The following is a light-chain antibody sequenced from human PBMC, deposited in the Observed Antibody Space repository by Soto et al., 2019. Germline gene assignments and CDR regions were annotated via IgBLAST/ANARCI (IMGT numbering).Light chain of an antibody. V-gene: IGKV3-15*01. J-gene: IGKJ1*01. CDR2: YAS. CDR1: QHISTN. Sequence: EIAVTQSPATLSLSPGMRATLSCRASQHISTNLAWYQQKPGQAPRLLIYYASTRATGIPDRFSGSGSGTEFTLAITSLQSEVFGVYHCQQYHNWTRTSGQGNKVDI. CDR3: QQYHNWTRT.